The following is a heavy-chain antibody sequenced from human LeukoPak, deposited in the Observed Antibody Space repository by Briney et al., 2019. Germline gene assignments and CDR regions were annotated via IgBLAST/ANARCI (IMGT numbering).Heavy chain of an antibody. V-gene: IGHV3-23*01. CDR1: GFTFSTYV. Sequence: QPGGSLRLSCAASGFTFSTYVMSWVRQAPGKGLEWVACIGGSGGAIYYRDSVKGRFTISRDNSKSTLYLQMNSLRADDTAVYFCAKWMSRVQAFDIWGQGTMVTVSS. D-gene: IGHD5-12*01. J-gene: IGHJ3*02. CDR3: AKWMSRVQAFDI. CDR2: IGGSGGAI.